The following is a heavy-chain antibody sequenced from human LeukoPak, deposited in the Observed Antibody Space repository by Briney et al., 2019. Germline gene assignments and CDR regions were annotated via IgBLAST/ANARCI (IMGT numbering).Heavy chain of an antibody. CDR3: AKDKWESYDDYFFSY. CDR2: ISYDGSKK. V-gene: IGHV3-30*18. Sequence: GGSLRLSCAASGFTFSSYGMHWVRQAPGKGLEWVAVISYDGSKKYYADSVKGRFSISRDNSKNTLYLQMNSLRAEDTAVYYCAKDKWESYDDYFFSYWGQGTLVTVSS. J-gene: IGHJ4*02. CDR1: GFTFSSYG. D-gene: IGHD4-17*01.